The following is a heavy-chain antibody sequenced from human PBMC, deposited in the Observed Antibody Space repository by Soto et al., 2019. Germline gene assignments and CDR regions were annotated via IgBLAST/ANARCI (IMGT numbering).Heavy chain of an antibody. D-gene: IGHD3-22*01. Sequence: SETLSLTCAVYVGSFSGYYWIWIRQPPGKGLEWIGEINHSGSTNYNPSLKSRVTISVDTSKNQFSLKLSSVTAADTAVYYCARENYDSSGYCDAFDIWGQGTMVTVSS. J-gene: IGHJ3*02. CDR3: ARENYDSSGYCDAFDI. CDR1: VGSFSGYY. V-gene: IGHV4-34*01. CDR2: INHSGST.